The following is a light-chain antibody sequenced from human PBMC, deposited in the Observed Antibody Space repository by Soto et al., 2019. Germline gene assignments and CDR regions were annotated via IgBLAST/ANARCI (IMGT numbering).Light chain of an antibody. CDR3: QQYNKWPPFT. V-gene: IGKV3-15*01. CDR2: GAS. CDR1: QSVSSN. J-gene: IGKJ4*01. Sequence: EVGMTQSPATLSVSPGERATLSXRASQSVSSNLAWYQQKPGQTPRLLMYGASTRATGIPARFSGSGSGTEFTLTIGSLQSEDFAVYYCQQYNKWPPFTFAGGTKVDIK.